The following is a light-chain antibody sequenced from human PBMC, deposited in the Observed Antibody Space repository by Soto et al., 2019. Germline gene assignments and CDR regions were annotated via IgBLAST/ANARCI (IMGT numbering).Light chain of an antibody. V-gene: IGKV3-20*01. CDR2: DAS. CDR3: QQYGSSGVT. J-gene: IGKJ4*01. Sequence: EIVLTQSPGSLSLSPGERATLSCRASQSVMNNYLSWYQQKPGQPPRLLIYDASNRATGIPHRFSGSGSGTDFTLTISRLEPEDFAVYYCQQYGSSGVTFGGGTKVDI. CDR1: QSVMNNY.